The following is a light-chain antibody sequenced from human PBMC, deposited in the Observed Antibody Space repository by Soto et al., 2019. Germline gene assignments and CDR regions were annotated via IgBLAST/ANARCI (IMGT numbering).Light chain of an antibody. CDR2: DAS. CDR1: QSISTW. Sequence: DTQITQSLSTLSAPVEDRVTIPCRASQSISTWLAWYQQKPGKAPKLLIYDASSLESGVPSRFSGSGSGTEFTLTISSLQPEDFASYYCQQYNSYSTFGQGAKVDI. CDR3: QQYNSYST. J-gene: IGKJ1*01. V-gene: IGKV1-5*01.